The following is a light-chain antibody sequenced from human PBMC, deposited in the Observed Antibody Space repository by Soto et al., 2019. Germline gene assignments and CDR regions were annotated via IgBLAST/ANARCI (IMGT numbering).Light chain of an antibody. Sequence: DNLMTLSPSTLSASVGDRVTITCRASHSISPWLALYQQKLGKAPKLLIYDASALQSGVPSRFSGSGSGSEFTLTISSLQPDDFATYYCQQYESYSAITFGQGTRLEIK. J-gene: IGKJ5*01. CDR3: QQYESYSAIT. CDR1: HSISPW. V-gene: IGKV1-5*01. CDR2: DAS.